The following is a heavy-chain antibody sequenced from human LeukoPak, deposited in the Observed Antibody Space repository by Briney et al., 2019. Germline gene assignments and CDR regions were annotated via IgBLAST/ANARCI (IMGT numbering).Heavy chain of an antibody. J-gene: IGHJ4*02. CDR2: VDPEDGEA. Sequence: ASVKVSCKVSGYTFTDYYMHWVQQAPGKGLERMGLVDPEDGEAIYAEKFQGRVTITADTSIDTAYMELSSLRSEDTAVYYCATSSDYYGNFDYWGQGTLVTVSS. CDR1: GYTFTDYY. D-gene: IGHD3-10*01. CDR3: ATSSDYYGNFDY. V-gene: IGHV1-69-2*01.